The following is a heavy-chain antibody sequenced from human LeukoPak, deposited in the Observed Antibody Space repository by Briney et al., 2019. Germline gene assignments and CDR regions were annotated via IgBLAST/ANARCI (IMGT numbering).Heavy chain of an antibody. D-gene: IGHD3-10*02. Sequence: GRSLRLSCAASGFTFSSYAMHWVRQAPGKGLEWVAVISYDGSNKYYADSVKGRFTISRDNSKNTLYLQMNSLRAEDTAVYYCAKGNTMYTAYYFDYWGQGTLVTVSS. V-gene: IGHV3-30-3*01. CDR3: AKGNTMYTAYYFDY. CDR1: GFTFSSYA. J-gene: IGHJ4*02. CDR2: ISYDGSNK.